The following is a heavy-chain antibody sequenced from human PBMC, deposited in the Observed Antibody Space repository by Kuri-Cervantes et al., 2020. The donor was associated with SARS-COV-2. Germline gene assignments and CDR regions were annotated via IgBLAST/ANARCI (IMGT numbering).Heavy chain of an antibody. J-gene: IGHJ6*02. V-gene: IGHV3-30-3*01. CDR2: ISYDGSNK. D-gene: IGHD2-2*01. Sequence: GESLKISCAASGFTFSSYAMHWVRQAPGKGLEWVAVISYDGSNKYYADSVKGRFTISRDNSKNTLYLQMNSLRAEDTAVYYCARDHRPAAIKYYCYGMDVWGQGTTVTVSS. CDR1: GFTFSSYA. CDR3: ARDHRPAAIKYYCYGMDV.